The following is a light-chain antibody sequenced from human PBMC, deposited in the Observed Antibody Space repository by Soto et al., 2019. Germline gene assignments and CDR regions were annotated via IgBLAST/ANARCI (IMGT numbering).Light chain of an antibody. J-gene: IGKJ2*01. V-gene: IGKV3-15*01. CDR3: QQSYSNPRYT. Sequence: EIVLTQSPATLYVSPGGRATLSCRASQNVMYNLAWYQQKPGQAPRLLVYGATTRATDAPPRFRGSGSGTDFTLTISSLQPEDFATYYCQQSYSNPRYTFGQGTKLEIK. CDR2: GAT. CDR1: QNVMYN.